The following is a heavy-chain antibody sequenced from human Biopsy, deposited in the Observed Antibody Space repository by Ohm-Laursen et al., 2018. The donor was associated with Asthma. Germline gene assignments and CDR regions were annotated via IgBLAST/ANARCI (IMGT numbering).Heavy chain of an antibody. Sequence: SDTLSLICTVSGGSMSSSSYYWGWIRQPPGKGLEWMGSISYTGSAYHNPSLKSRVTISVDTSKNHFSLKLSSVPAADTAVYYCARHWDWGSFFDYWGQGTPVTVSS. CDR1: GGSMSSSSYY. CDR3: ARHWDWGSFFDY. CDR2: ISYTGSA. J-gene: IGHJ4*02. D-gene: IGHD7-27*01. V-gene: IGHV4-39*01.